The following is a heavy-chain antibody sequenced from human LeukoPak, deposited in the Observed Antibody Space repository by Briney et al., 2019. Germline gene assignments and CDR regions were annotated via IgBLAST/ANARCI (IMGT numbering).Heavy chain of an antibody. CDR2: ISGSGGGT. J-gene: IGHJ4*02. V-gene: IGHV3-23*01. CDR3: ARGVRIAVAGNIDY. Sequence: GGSLRLSCAASGFTFSNYGMNWVRQAPGKGLEWVSAISGSGGGTFYADSVKGRFTISRDNSKNMLYLQMNSLRAEDTAVYYCARGVRIAVAGNIDYWGQGTLVTVSS. D-gene: IGHD6-19*01. CDR1: GFTFSNYG.